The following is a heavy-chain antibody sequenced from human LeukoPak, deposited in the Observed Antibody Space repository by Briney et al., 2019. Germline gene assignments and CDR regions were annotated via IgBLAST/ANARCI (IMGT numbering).Heavy chain of an antibody. CDR2: INSDGSST. J-gene: IGHJ4*02. D-gene: IGHD4-17*01. CDR3: AKGGATVIDY. CDR1: GFTFSNYW. V-gene: IGHV3-74*01. Sequence: GGSLRLSCAASGFTFSNYWMHWVRQAPGKGLVWVSRINSDGSSTTSADSVKGRFIISRDNAKNTLYLQMNSLRAEDTAVYYCAKGGATVIDYWGQGTLVTVSS.